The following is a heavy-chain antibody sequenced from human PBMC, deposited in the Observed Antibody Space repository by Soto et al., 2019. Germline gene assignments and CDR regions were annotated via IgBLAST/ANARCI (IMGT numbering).Heavy chain of an antibody. CDR2: INPNSGGT. J-gene: IGHJ5*02. Sequence: ASVKVPCKASGYAFTGYYMHWVRQAPGQGLEWMGWINPNSGGTNYAQKFQGWVTMTRDTSISTAYMELSRLRSDDTAVYYCARDPGYCSGGRCYWFDPWGQGTLVTVSS. D-gene: IGHD2-15*01. CDR1: GYAFTGYY. V-gene: IGHV1-2*04. CDR3: ARDPGYCSGGRCYWFDP.